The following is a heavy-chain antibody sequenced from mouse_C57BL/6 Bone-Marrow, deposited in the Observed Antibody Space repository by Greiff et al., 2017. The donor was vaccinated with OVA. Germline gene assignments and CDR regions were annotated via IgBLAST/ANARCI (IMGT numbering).Heavy chain of an antibody. D-gene: IGHD1-1*01. J-gene: IGHJ4*01. CDR1: GYTFTDYE. V-gene: IGHV1-15*01. Sequence: VQGVESGAELVRPGASVTLSCKASGYTFTDYEMHWVKQTPVHGLEWIGAIDPETGGTAYNQKFKGKAILTADKSSSTAYMELRSLTSEDSAVYYCTKGDYGSSYYAMDYWGQGTSVTVSS. CDR2: IDPETGGT. CDR3: TKGDYGSSYYAMDY.